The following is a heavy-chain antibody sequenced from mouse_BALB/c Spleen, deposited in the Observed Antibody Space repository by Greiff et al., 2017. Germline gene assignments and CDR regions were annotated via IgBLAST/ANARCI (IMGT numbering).Heavy chain of an antibody. CDR2: IYPGDGDI. V-gene: IGHV1-82*01. CDR3: ARSWATAAFYAMDY. Sequence: QVQLQQSGPELVKPGASVKISCKASGYAFSSSWMNWVKQRPGQGLEWIGRIYPGDGDINYNGKFKGKATLTADKSSSTAYMQLSSLTSVDSAVYFCARSWATAAFYAMDYWGQGTSVTVSS. CDR1: GYAFSSSW. D-gene: IGHD1-2*01. J-gene: IGHJ4*01.